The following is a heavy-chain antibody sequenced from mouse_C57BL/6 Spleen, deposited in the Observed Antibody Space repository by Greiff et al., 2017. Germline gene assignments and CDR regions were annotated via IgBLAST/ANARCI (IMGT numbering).Heavy chain of an antibody. V-gene: IGHV1-5*01. D-gene: IGHD1-1*01. CDR1: GYTFTSYW. CDR3: TRADYYGSSDSFDY. Sequence: VQLQQSGTVLARPGASVKMSCKTSGYTFTSYWMHWVKQRPGQGLEWIGAIYPGNSDTSYNQKFKGKAKLTAVTSASTAYMELSSLTNEDSAVYYCTRADYYGSSDSFDYWGQGTTLTVSS. CDR2: IYPGNSDT. J-gene: IGHJ2*01.